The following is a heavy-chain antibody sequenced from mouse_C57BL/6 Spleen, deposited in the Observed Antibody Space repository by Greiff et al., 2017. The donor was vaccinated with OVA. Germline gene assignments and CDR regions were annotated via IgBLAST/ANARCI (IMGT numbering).Heavy chain of an antibody. Sequence: EVMLVESGGDLVKPGGSLKLSCAASGFTFSSYGMSWVRQTPDKRLEWVATISRGGSYTYYPDSVKGRFTISRDNTKNTLYLQMSSLKSEDTAMYYCARHGTTVVDPYAMDYWGQGTSVTVSS. J-gene: IGHJ4*01. CDR3: ARHGTTVVDPYAMDY. CDR1: GFTFSSYG. V-gene: IGHV5-6*02. D-gene: IGHD1-1*01. CDR2: ISRGGSYT.